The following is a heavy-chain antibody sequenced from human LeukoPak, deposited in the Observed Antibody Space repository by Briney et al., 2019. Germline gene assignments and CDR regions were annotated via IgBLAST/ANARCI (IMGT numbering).Heavy chain of an antibody. V-gene: IGHV6-1*01. J-gene: IGHJ4*02. CDR1: GDGVASNSAA. D-gene: IGHD3-10*01. Sequence: SQTLSLTCAISGDGVASNSAAWNWIRQSPSRGLEWLGRTHYRSRWHNDYAVSVKSRIIINPDTSKNQFSLQLNSVTPEDTAVYYCVRDTMVRGEFDYWGQGTLVDVSS. CDR2: THYRSRWHN. CDR3: VRDTMVRGEFDY.